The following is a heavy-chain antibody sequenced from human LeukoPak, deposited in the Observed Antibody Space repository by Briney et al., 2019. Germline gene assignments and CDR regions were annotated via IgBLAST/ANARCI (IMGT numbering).Heavy chain of an antibody. J-gene: IGHJ4*02. CDR3: AKDQVGLGSDY. Sequence: SGGSLRLSCAASEFTLSSYSINWVRQAPGKGLEWVSFISSSSSYIYYADSVKGQFTISRDNAKNSLYLQMNSLRAEDTAVYYCAKDQVGLGSDYWGQGTLVTVSS. V-gene: IGHV3-21*01. CDR1: EFTLSSYS. CDR2: ISSSSSYI. D-gene: IGHD3/OR15-3a*01.